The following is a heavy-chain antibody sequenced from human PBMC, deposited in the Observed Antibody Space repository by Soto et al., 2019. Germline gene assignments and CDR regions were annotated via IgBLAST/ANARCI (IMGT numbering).Heavy chain of an antibody. D-gene: IGHD3-10*01. J-gene: IGHJ4*02. CDR3: FNGRYGSFDY. V-gene: IGHV4-39*02. CDR1: GASVSSSTYY. Sequence: QLQLQESGPGLVKPWETLSLTCTVSGASVSSSTYYWGWVRQPPGKGLEWIGSVYRTGGTYYSPSLESRVGISVDPSKKHLSLNLESVTAADTAVYFCFNGRYGSFDYWGQGTLVTVSS. CDR2: VYRTGGT.